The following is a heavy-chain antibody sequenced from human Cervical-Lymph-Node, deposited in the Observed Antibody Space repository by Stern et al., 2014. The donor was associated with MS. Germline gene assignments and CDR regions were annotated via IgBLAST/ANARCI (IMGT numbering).Heavy chain of an antibody. J-gene: IGHJ4*02. D-gene: IGHD3-10*01. Sequence: QVQLQESGPGLVKPSETLSLTCSVSGGSVSSSYYLWSWIRQPPGKGLEWIASIHYSGNTNYNPSLKSRLTISVDESKNQFSLTLNSVTAADTAIYYCARDQGVLDHWGQGTLVTVSS. V-gene: IGHV4-61*01. CDR3: ARDQGVLDH. CDR1: GGSVSSSYYL. CDR2: IHYSGNT.